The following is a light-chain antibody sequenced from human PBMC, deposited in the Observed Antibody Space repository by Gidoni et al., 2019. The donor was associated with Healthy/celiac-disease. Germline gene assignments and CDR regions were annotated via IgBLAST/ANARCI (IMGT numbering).Light chain of an antibody. CDR2: DAS. CDR3: QQRSNWPPT. J-gene: IGKJ1*01. V-gene: IGKV3-11*01. Sequence: DIVLTQSPATLSLSPGERATLAGRASKSVSSYLAWNQQKPGQAPRLLIYDASNMATGIQARSRGGGSGTDFTLTISSLEPEDFAVYYCQQRSNWPPTFGQGTKVEIK. CDR1: KSVSSY.